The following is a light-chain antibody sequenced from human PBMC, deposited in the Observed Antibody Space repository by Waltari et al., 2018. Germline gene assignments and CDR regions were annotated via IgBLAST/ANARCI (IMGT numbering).Light chain of an antibody. Sequence: EIVMTQSPATLSVSPGERATLSCRASQTITDNLAWYQQKPGQAPRLLIYGASSRATGVPARFSGSGSGTDFTLTISSLQSNDFAIYYCQQYNTWPPLTFGGGTKVEIK. CDR1: QTITDN. V-gene: IGKV3-15*01. CDR3: QQYNTWPPLT. J-gene: IGKJ4*01. CDR2: GAS.